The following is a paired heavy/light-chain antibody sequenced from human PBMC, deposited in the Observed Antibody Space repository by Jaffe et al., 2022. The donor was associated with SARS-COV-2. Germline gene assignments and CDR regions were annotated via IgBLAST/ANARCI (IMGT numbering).Light chain of an antibody. Sequence: DIQMTQSPSSLSVSIGDRVTITCRASQRISNYLNWYQQKPGKAPSLLIYSASTLQPGVPSRFSGSGSGTDFTLTISSLQPEDLATYYCRQGYVTPYSFGQGTRLEIK. CDR2: SAS. J-gene: IGKJ2*03. CDR3: RQGYVTPYS. CDR1: QRISNY. V-gene: IGKV1-39*01.
Heavy chain of an antibody. CDR2: IYWDDDR. J-gene: IGHJ4*02. CDR1: GFSLNDAGEV. V-gene: IGHV2-5*02. CDR3: AHGSRKFAY. Sequence: QITLKESGPTLVEPTETLTLTCTFSGFSLNDAGEVVAWIRQPPGKALEWLALIYWDDDRRYSTSLKNRLTITKDSSGNQAVLTMTNVDPTDTATYFCAHGSRKFAYWGQGTPVTVSS.